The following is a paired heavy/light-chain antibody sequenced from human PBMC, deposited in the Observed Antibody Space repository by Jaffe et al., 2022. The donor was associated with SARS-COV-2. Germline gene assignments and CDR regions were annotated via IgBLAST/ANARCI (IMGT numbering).Heavy chain of an antibody. D-gene: IGHD3-16*01. CDR3: ARDRGRTAYYYGLDV. CDR1: GGSITSGNYY. J-gene: IGHJ6*02. V-gene: IGHV4-61*02. CDR2: IYTSGST. Sequence: QVQLQESGPGLVRPSQTLSLTCTVSGGSITSGNYYWSWIRQPAGEGLEWIGHIYTSGSTDYNPSLKSRVTISVDTSKNQFSLKLSSVTAADTAMYYCARDRGRTAYYYGLDVWGQGTTVTVSS.
Light chain of an antibody. J-gene: IGKJ2*01. CDR2: AAS. CDR3: QQSYSTPYT. V-gene: IGKV1-39*01. Sequence: DIQMTQSPSSLSASVGDRVTITCRASQSINSYLNWYQQKPGKAPNLLIYAASTLQSGVPSRFSGSGSGTDFTLTIKSLQPEDFSTYYCQQSYSTPYTFGQGTKLEIK. CDR1: QSINSY.